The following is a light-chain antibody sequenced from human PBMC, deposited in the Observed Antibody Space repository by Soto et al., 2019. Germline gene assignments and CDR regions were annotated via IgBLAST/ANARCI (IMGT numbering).Light chain of an antibody. CDR3: QQYNNWPWT. V-gene: IGKV1-5*01. J-gene: IGKJ1*01. CDR1: QSIRNW. CDR2: DAS. Sequence: DIQITQSPSILSASVEDRVTITCRASQSIRNWLAWYQQKPGKAPNPLIYDASSLKSGVPARFSGSGSGTDFTLTISSLQSEDFAIYYCQQYNNWPWTFGQGTKV.